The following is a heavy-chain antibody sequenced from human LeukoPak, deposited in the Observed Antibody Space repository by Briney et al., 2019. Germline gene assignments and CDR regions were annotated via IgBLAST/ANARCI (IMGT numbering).Heavy chain of an antibody. J-gene: IGHJ4*02. D-gene: IGHD3-22*01. CDR3: ARVKKYYYDSSGQGALKY. V-gene: IGHV4-38-2*02. CDR2: IYQSGRT. Sequence: SETLSLTCTVSGYSIRNGYNWGWIRLSPGKGLEWLGSIYQSGRTYDNPSLKSRVTLSIDTSKNQFSLKLSSVTAADTAVYYCARVKKYYYDSSGQGALKYWGQGTLVTVSS. CDR1: GYSIRNGYN.